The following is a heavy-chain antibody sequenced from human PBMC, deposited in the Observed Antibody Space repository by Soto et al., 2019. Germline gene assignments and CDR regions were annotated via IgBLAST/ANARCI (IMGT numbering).Heavy chain of an antibody. Sequence: GGSLRLSCAASGFTFSDHYMDWVRQAPGKGLEWVSAISGSGGSTYYADSVKGRFTISRDNSKNTLYLQMNSLRAEDTAVYYCAKGKPPAPLDYWGQGTLVTVSS. J-gene: IGHJ4*02. CDR2: ISGSGGST. CDR1: GFTFSDHY. V-gene: IGHV3-23*01. D-gene: IGHD6-25*01. CDR3: AKGKPPAPLDY.